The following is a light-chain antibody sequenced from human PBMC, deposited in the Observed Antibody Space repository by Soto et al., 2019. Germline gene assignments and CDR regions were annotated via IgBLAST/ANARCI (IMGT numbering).Light chain of an antibody. Sequence: GGRDPITCRASQTISTWMAWYQQKPGKAPNLLIYDASNLESGVPSRFSGSGSGTEFTLTISSLQPDDFATYYCQQYNSYQWTFGQGTKVDIK. CDR2: DAS. CDR3: QQYNSYQWT. V-gene: IGKV1-5*01. J-gene: IGKJ1*01. CDR1: QTISTW.